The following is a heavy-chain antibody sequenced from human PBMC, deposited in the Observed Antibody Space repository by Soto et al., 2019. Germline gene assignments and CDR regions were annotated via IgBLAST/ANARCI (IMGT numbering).Heavy chain of an antibody. Sequence: EVQLLESGGGLVQPGGSLRLSCAASGFTFSSYAMSWVRQAPGKGLEWVSAISGSGGSTYYADSVKGRFTISRDNSKNTLYLQMNSLRAEDTAVYYCAKTPGQGGYYYYYMDVWGKGTTVTVSS. V-gene: IGHV3-23*01. D-gene: IGHD1-1*01. CDR2: ISGSGGST. J-gene: IGHJ6*03. CDR3: AKTPGQGGYYYYYMDV. CDR1: GFTFSSYA.